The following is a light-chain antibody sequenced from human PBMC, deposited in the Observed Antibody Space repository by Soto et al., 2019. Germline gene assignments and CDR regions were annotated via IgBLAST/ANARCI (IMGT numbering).Light chain of an antibody. J-gene: IGLJ2*01. CDR3: SSYTSSSTVV. Sequence: QSALTQPVSVSGSPGQSITISCTGTSSDVGGYNYVSWYQQVPGKAPKLMIYVVSNRPSGVSNRFSGSKSGNTASLTISGLQAEDEDDYYCSSYTSSSTVVFGGGTKLTVL. V-gene: IGLV2-14*01. CDR1: SSDVGGYNY. CDR2: VVS.